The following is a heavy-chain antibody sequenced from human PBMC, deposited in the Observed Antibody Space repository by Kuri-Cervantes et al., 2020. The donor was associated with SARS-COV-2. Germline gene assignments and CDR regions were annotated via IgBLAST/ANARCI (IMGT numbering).Heavy chain of an antibody. J-gene: IGHJ5*02. CDR3: AKDGLGYNWNAGGWFDP. Sequence: GGSLRLSCAASGFTLCSNAMHWVRQAPGKGMEWVAVISYDGSNKYYADSVKGRFTISRDNSKNTLYLQMNRLRAEDTAVYYCAKDGLGYNWNAGGWFDPWGQGTLVTVSS. CDR1: GFTLCSNA. V-gene: IGHV3-30*04. D-gene: IGHD1-20*01. CDR2: ISYDGSNK.